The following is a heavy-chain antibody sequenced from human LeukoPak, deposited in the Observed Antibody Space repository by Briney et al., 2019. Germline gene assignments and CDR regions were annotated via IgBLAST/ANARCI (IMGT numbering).Heavy chain of an antibody. Sequence: ASVKVSCKASGYTFTDYFLHWVRQAPGQGLEWMGWINPNSGGTNYAQKFQGRVTMTRDTSISTAYMELSRLRSDDTVVYYCAREYYYDSSGPPGDWGQGTLVTVSS. CDR1: GYTFTDYF. CDR3: AREYYYDSSGPPGD. J-gene: IGHJ4*02. CDR2: INPNSGGT. D-gene: IGHD3-22*01. V-gene: IGHV1-2*02.